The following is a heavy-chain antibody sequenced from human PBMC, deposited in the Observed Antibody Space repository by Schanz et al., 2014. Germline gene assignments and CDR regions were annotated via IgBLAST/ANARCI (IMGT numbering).Heavy chain of an antibody. D-gene: IGHD3-10*01. CDR1: GFTFTNYA. J-gene: IGHJ5*02. Sequence: DVQLLESGGGLVQPGGSLRLSCAASGFTFTNYAMSWVRQAPGKGLEWVSTIGTSGGTNYAESVKGRFTISRDNSKNTLYLQMNSLRAEDTAVYYCARPALWFGDNCFDPWGQGTLVTVSS. CDR2: IGTSGGT. V-gene: IGHV3-23*01. CDR3: ARPALWFGDNCFDP.